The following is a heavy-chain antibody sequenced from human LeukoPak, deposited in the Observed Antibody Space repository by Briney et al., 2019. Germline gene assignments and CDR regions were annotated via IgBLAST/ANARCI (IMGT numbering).Heavy chain of an antibody. Sequence: SVKVSCKASGDTFSSYAITWVRQAPGQGLGSMGRIIPTFGTANYAQRFQGRVTITADKSTSTAYMELSSLRSEDTAVYYCAREAVAYTSYYFDYWGQGTLVTVSS. CDR3: AREAVAYTSYYFDY. V-gene: IGHV1-69*06. J-gene: IGHJ4*02. CDR1: GDTFSSYA. D-gene: IGHD4-23*01. CDR2: IIPTFGTA.